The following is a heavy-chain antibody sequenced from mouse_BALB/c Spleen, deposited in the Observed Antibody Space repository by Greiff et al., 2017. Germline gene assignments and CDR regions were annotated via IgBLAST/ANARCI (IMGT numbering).Heavy chain of an antibody. Sequence: EVKLVESGPGLVKPSQSLSLTCTVTGYSITSDYAWNWIRQFPGNKLEWMGYISYSGSTSYNPSLKSRISITRDTSKNQFFLQLNSVTTEDTATYYCAREKENYYGSSYDYAMDYWGQGTSVTVSS. J-gene: IGHJ4*01. V-gene: IGHV3-2*02. D-gene: IGHD1-1*01. CDR3: AREKENYYGSSYDYAMDY. CDR2: ISYSGST. CDR1: GYSITSDYA.